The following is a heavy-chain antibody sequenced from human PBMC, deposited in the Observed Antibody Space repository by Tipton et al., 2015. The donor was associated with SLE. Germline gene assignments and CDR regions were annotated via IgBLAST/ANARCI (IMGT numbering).Heavy chain of an antibody. V-gene: IGHV4-38-2*02. D-gene: IGHD2-2*02. J-gene: IGHJ4*02. Sequence: TLSLTCTVSGYSISSGYYWAWIRQSPGKGLEWIGCIYHSGSTYYNPPLKSRATISVDTSKNQFSLKLRSVTDADTAMYYCARAAGRGGYTTTWTPFDYWGQGTLVTVSS. CDR1: GYSISSGYY. CDR3: ARAAGRGGYTTTWTPFDY. CDR2: IYHSGST.